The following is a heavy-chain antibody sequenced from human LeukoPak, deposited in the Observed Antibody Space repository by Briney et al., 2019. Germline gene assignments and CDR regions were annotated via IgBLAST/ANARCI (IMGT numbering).Heavy chain of an antibody. CDR2: INHSGST. V-gene: IGHV4-39*07. CDR1: GGSISSSSYY. CDR3: ARAGRSYYVFDY. J-gene: IGHJ4*02. Sequence: SETLSLTCTVSGGSISSSSYYWGWIRQPPGKGLEWIGEINHSGSTNYNPSLKSRVTISVDTSKNQFSLKLSSVTAADTAVYYCARAGRSYYVFDYWGQGTLVTVSS. D-gene: IGHD1-26*01.